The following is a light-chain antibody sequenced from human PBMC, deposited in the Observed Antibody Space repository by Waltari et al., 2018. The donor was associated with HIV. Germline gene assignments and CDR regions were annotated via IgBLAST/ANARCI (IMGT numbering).Light chain of an antibody. CDR2: RNN. CDR1: SSNIGSNY. J-gene: IGLJ1*01. V-gene: IGLV1-47*01. Sequence: QSVLTQPPSASGTPGQRVTISCSGSSSNIGSNYVYWYQQLPGTAPKLLIYRNNQRPSGVPDRFSGSKSGTSASVAISGLRSEDEAYYYCAAWDDSHYVFGTGTKVTVL. CDR3: AAWDDSHYV.